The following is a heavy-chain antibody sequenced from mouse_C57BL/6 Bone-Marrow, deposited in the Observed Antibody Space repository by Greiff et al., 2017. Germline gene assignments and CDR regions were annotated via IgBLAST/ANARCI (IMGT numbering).Heavy chain of an antibody. CDR2: IDPSDSYT. Sequence: QVQLQQPGAELVRPGTSVKLSCKASGYIFTSYWMHWVKQRPGQGLEWIGVIDPSDSYTNYNQKFKGKATLTVDTSSSTAYMQLSSLTSEDSAVYYCARSGPYYYGSSYSYYFDYWGQGTTLTVSS. CDR1: GYIFTSYW. V-gene: IGHV1-59*01. D-gene: IGHD1-1*01. CDR3: ARSGPYYYGSSYSYYFDY. J-gene: IGHJ2*01.